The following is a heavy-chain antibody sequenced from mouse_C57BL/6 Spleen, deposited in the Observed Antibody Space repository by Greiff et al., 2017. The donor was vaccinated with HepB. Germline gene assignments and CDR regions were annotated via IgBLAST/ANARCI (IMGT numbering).Heavy chain of an antibody. CDR3: ARRPVVARGYAMDY. CDR1: GYTFTSYW. CDR2: IDPNSGGT. D-gene: IGHD1-1*01. Sequence: VQLQQPGAELVKPGASVKLSCKASGYTFTSYWMHWVKQRPGRGLEWIGRIDPNSGGTKYNEKFKSKATLTVDKPSNTAYMQLSSLTAEDSAVYYCARRPVVARGYAMDYWGQGTSVTVSS. J-gene: IGHJ4*01. V-gene: IGHV1-72*01.